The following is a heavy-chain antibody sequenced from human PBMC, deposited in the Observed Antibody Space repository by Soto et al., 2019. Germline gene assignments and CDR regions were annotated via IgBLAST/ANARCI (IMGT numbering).Heavy chain of an antibody. CDR3: ARDITMVRGEGAFDI. V-gene: IGHV1-2*02. Sequence: SAEVSCEASGYSFTGYYMHWLRQAPLQGLEWMGWINPNSGGTNYAQKFQGRVTMTRDTSISTAYMELSRLRSDDTAVYYCARDITMVRGEGAFDIWGQGTMVPVSS. CDR2: INPNSGGT. CDR1: GYSFTGYY. J-gene: IGHJ3*02. D-gene: IGHD3-10*01.